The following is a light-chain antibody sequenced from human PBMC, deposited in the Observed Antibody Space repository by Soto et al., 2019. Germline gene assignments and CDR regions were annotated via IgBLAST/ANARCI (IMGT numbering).Light chain of an antibody. Sequence: DIQMTQSPSSLFASVGDRVTITCRASQSISAYLYWYQQRPGKAPSLLIYAATRLHSGVPSRFSGSGSGTDFTHTISSLQPEDFATYYCERSYRSISFGQGTRLEMK. CDR1: QSISAY. CDR2: AAT. CDR3: ERSYRSIS. V-gene: IGKV1-39*01. J-gene: IGKJ5*01.